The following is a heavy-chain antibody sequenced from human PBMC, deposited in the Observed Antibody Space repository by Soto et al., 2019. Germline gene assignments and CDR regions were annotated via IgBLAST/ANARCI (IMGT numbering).Heavy chain of an antibody. D-gene: IGHD1-26*01. Sequence: DVQLLESGGGLVQPGGSLTLSCAASRFTFSDYAMSWVRQAPGKGLEWVSAIGGGGTDTYYADSVKGRFTISRDNSKNTLDLQMNSLRDEDTAVYYCAKDAVPYNGKWDWFDPWGQGTLVTVSS. CDR2: IGGGGTDT. V-gene: IGHV3-23*01. CDR3: AKDAVPYNGKWDWFDP. J-gene: IGHJ5*02. CDR1: RFTFSDYA.